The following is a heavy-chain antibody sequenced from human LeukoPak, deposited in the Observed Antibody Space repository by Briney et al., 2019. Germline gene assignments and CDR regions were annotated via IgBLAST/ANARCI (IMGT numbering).Heavy chain of an antibody. V-gene: IGHV4-4*07. J-gene: IGHJ4*02. D-gene: IGHD3-9*01. CDR2: IYTSGST. Sequence: SETLSLTCTVSGGSISSYYWSWIRQPAGKGLEWIGRIYTSGSTNYNPSLKSRVTISVDTSKNQFSLKLSSVTAADTAVYYCAKDGHDILTGYPDYWGQGTLVTVSS. CDR3: AKDGHDILTGYPDY. CDR1: GGSISSYY.